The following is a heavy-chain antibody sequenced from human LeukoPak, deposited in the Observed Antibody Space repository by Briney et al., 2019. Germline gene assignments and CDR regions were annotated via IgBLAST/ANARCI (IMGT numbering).Heavy chain of an antibody. CDR1: GFTFSSYT. J-gene: IGHJ4*02. D-gene: IGHD3-10*02. V-gene: IGHV3-23*01. CDR2: ITTSDGNT. Sequence: GGSLRLSCAASGFTFSSYTMSWVRQAPGKGLEWVSTITTSDGNTYYADSVKGRFTISRDNSKNTLYLQMNSLRAEDTAVYYCARDHGRVAYFDYWGQGTLVTVSS. CDR3: ARDHGRVAYFDY.